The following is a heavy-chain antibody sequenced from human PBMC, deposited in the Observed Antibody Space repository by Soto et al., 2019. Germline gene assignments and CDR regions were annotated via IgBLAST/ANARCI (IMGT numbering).Heavy chain of an antibody. CDR3: GRAAGGRYYYYYGLDV. V-gene: IGHV3-13*01. D-gene: IGHD3-10*01. CDR1: GFSFSSYD. Sequence: AETLRLSCTASGFSFSSYDMHWVRQATGKGLEWVSTIGTAGDTYYSGSVKGRFTISRQDGQNYLYLQMKNLGVGATGVYYCGRAAGGRYYYYYGLDVWGQGTPVTVSS. CDR2: IGTAGDT. J-gene: IGHJ6*02.